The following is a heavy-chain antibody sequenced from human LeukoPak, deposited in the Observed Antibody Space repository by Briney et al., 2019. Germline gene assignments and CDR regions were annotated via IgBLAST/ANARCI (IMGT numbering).Heavy chain of an antibody. V-gene: IGHV3-53*01. CDR3: ARGTMFPYYFDY. CDR1: GFTVSNYY. J-gene: IGHJ4*02. Sequence: GSLRLSCAASGFTVSNYYMSWVRQAPGKGLEWVSVIYSGDTTYYADSVKGRFTISRDNAKNSLYLQMNSLRAEDTAVYYCARGTMFPYYFDYWGQGTLVTVSS. D-gene: IGHD3-10*02. CDR2: IYSGDTT.